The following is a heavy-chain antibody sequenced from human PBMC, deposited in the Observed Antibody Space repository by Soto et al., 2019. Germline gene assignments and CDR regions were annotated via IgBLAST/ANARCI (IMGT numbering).Heavy chain of an antibody. CDR2: ISYDGSNK. V-gene: IGHV3-30-3*01. D-gene: IGHD6-6*01. CDR3: ARDGRGSSSLFYYYYYYGMDV. J-gene: IGHJ6*02. CDR1: GFTFSSYA. Sequence: GGSLRLSCAASGFTFSSYAMHWVRQAPGKGLEWVAVISYDGSNKYYADSVKGRFTISRDNSKNTLYLQMNSLRAEDTAVYYCARDGRGSSSLFYYYYYYGMDVWVQGTTVTVSS.